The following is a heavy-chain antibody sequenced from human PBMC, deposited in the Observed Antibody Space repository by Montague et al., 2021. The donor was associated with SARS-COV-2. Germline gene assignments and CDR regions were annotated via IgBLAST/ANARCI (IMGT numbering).Heavy chain of an antibody. Sequence: TLSLTCTVSGGSISSGSYYWNWIRQPPGKGPEWIGSIYNSGSTNCNPSLRSRVTISVDTSKNQFSLKLSSVTAADTAVYYCARESFQLSGYYNDYFDHRGRGTLVTVSS. V-gene: IGHV4-61*02. CDR2: IYNSGST. CDR3: ARESFQLSGYYNDYFDH. CDR1: GGSISSGSYY. D-gene: IGHD3-9*01. J-gene: IGHJ4*02.